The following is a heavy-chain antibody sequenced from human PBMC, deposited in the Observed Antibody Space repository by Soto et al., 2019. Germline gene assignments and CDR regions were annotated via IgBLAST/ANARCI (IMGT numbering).Heavy chain of an antibody. D-gene: IGHD1-26*01. CDR1: GFTVSNNY. CDR3: ARERSGNLGAFDF. V-gene: IGHV3-53*02. Sequence: EVQLVETGGGLVQPGGSLRLSCAASGFTVSNNYMSWVRQAPGKGLERVSVIYSVAGGSGTFYADSVKGRFTISRDTSKNTVYLQMTNLRVEETGVYYGARERSGNLGAFDFWGQGTMVTVSS. J-gene: IGHJ3*01. CDR2: IYSVAGGSGT.